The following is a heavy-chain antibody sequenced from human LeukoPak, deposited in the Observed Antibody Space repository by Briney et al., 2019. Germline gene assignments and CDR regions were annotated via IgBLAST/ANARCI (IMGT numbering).Heavy chain of an antibody. V-gene: IGHV3-30*18. Sequence: GRSLRLSCAASGFTFSSYGMHWVRQAPGKGLGWVAVISYDGSNKYYADSVKGRFTISRDNSKNTLYLQMNSLRAEDTAVYYCAKPRYYDSSGYPRFGRGPIDYRGQGTLVTVSS. CDR3: AKPRYYDSSGYPRFGRGPIDY. D-gene: IGHD3-22*01. J-gene: IGHJ4*02. CDR1: GFTFSSYG. CDR2: ISYDGSNK.